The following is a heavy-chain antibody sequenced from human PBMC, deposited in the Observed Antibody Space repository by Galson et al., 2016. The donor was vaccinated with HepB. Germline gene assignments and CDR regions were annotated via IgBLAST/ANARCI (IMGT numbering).Heavy chain of an antibody. V-gene: IGHV3-73*01. J-gene: IGHJ4*02. D-gene: IGHD5-18*01. Sequence: SLRLSCAASGFTFSGSAIHWVRQASGKGLEWVGRIRNKDNNYATAYAASVKGRFTISRDDSRNTADLQMKSLKTEDTAVYYCTRRGYSFGVGNDYWGQGTLVTVSS. CDR3: TRRGYSFGVGNDY. CDR2: IRNKDNNYAT. CDR1: GFTFSGSA.